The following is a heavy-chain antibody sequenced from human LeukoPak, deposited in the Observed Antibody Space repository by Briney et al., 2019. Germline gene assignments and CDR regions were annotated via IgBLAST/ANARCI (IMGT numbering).Heavy chain of an antibody. V-gene: IGHV3-23*01. CDR3: AKASWVSSGYAVL. J-gene: IGHJ4*02. CDR2: LRGDGRT. CDR1: GFTFSSYA. D-gene: IGHD2-2*01. Sequence: RAGGSLRLSCAASGFTFSSYAISWVRQAPAGGLEWVSSLRGDGRTFYADSEKGRFTLSRDESRNTVYFQLNSLRVEDTAVYYCAKASWVSSGYAVLWGQGTLVTVFS.